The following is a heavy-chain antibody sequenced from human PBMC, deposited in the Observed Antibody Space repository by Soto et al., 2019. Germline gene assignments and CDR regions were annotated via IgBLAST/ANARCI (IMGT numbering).Heavy chain of an antibody. CDR2: ISHSGSA. Sequence: PSETLSLTCAVYGESFSGYLWTWIRQPPGKGLEWIGQISHSGSASYNPSLKSRVSMSVDASKNQFSLNLSSVIAADTAVYYCARAYLARISLWGQGTLVTVSS. J-gene: IGHJ4*02. V-gene: IGHV4-34*01. CDR3: ARAYLARISL. CDR1: GESFSGYL. D-gene: IGHD3-10*01.